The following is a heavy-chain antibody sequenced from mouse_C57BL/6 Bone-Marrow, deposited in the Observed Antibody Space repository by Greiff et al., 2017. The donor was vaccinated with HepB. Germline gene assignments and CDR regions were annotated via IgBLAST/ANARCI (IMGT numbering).Heavy chain of an antibody. CDR3: ASDYDFYCYAMDY. J-gene: IGHJ4*01. Sequence: EVQGVESGGDLVKPGGSLKLSCAASGFTFSSYGMSWVRQTPDKRLGWVATISSGGSYTYYPDSVKGRFTISRDNAKNTLYLQMSSLKSEDTAMYYCASDYDFYCYAMDYWGQGTSVTVSS. CDR2: ISSGGSYT. CDR1: GFTFSSYG. V-gene: IGHV5-6*01. D-gene: IGHD2-4*01.